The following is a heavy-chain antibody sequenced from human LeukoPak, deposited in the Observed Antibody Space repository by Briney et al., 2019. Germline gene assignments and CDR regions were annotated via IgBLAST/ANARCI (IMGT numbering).Heavy chain of an antibody. V-gene: IGHV4-34*01. J-gene: IGHJ4*02. Sequence: SETLSLTCAVYGGSFSGYFWAWIRQPPGKGLEWIGEINHSGSINYNPSLKSPVTISVDTSKNQFSLMLSSVTAADTAMYYCARKKVVLTAMRRGYFDYWGQGTLVTVSS. CDR2: INHSGSI. CDR3: ARKKVVLTAMRRGYFDY. D-gene: IGHD2-21*02. CDR1: GGSFSGYF.